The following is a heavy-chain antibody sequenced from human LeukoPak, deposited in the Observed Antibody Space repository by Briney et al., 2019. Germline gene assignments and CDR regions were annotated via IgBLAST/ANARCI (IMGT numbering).Heavy chain of an antibody. J-gene: IGHJ6*03. CDR2: IYYSGST. D-gene: IGHD1-26*01. CDR1: GGSISSYY. V-gene: IGHV4-59*04. CDR3: ASLSGSYLYYYYYMDV. Sequence: PSETLSLTCTVSGGSISSYYWSWIRQPPGKGLEWIGYIYYSGSTYYNPSLKSRVTIFVDTSKNQFSLKLSSVTAADTAVYYCASLSGSYLYYYYYMDVWGKGTTVTVSS.